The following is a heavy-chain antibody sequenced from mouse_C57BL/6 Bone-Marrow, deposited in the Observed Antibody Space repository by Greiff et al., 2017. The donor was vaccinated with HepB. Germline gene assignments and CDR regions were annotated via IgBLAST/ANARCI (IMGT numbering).Heavy chain of an antibody. CDR2: INPYNGGT. J-gene: IGHJ1*03. CDR1: GYTFTDYY. Sequence: EVQLQQSGPVLVKPGASVKMSCKASGYTFTDYYMNWVKQSHGKSLEWIGVINPYNGGTSYNQKFKGKATLTVDKSSSTAYMELNSLTSEDSAVYYCARRVDYYGSSGDWYFDVWGTGTTVTVSS. CDR3: ARRVDYYGSSGDWYFDV. V-gene: IGHV1-19*01. D-gene: IGHD1-1*01.